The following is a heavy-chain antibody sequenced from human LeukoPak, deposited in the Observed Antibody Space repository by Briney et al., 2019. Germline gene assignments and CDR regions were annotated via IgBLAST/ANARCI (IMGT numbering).Heavy chain of an antibody. D-gene: IGHD6-19*01. CDR2: ISGSGGRT. V-gene: IGHV3-23*01. CDR1: GFIFSSYA. Sequence: GGSLRLSCAASGFIFSSYAMSWVRLASGKGLEWISVISGSGGRTDYADSVKGRFTISRDNSKNTLYLQMNSLRAEDTAVYYCAKTALAVAGIVPVESELDYWGQGTLVTVSS. J-gene: IGHJ4*02. CDR3: AKTALAVAGIVPVESELDY.